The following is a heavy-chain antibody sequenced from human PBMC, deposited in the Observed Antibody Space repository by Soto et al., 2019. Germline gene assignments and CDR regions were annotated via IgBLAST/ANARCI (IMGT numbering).Heavy chain of an antibody. CDR2: INAGNGNT. Sequence: ASVKVSCKASGYTFTSYAMHWVRQAPVQRLEWMGWINAGNGNTKYSQKFQGRVTITRDTSASTAYMELSSLRSEDTALYYCARGPGGPDGPGDYWGQGTLVTVSS. CDR1: GYTFTSYA. V-gene: IGHV1-3*01. CDR3: ARGPGGPDGPGDY. J-gene: IGHJ4*02. D-gene: IGHD2-15*01.